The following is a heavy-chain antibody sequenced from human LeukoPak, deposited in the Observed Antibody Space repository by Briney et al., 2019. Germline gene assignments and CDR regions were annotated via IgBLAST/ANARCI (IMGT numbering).Heavy chain of an antibody. Sequence: GGSLRLSCAASGFTFSSYGMHWVRQAPGKGLEWVAFIRYDGGNKYYADSVKGRFTISRDNSKNTLYLQMNSLRAEDTAVYYCAKMDPSRGSAYWGQGTLVTVSS. V-gene: IGHV3-30*02. CDR3: AKMDPSRGSAY. CDR1: GFTFSSYG. CDR2: IRYDGGNK. J-gene: IGHJ4*02. D-gene: IGHD2-2*01.